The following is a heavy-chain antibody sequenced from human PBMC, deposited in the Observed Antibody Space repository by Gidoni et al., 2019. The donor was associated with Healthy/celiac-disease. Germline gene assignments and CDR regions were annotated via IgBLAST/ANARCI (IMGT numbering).Heavy chain of an antibody. V-gene: IGHV1-69*01. D-gene: IGHD2-2*01. Sequence: QVQLVQSGAEVKKPGSSVKVSRKASGGTFSSYARSWVRQAPGQGLEWMGGIIPIFGTANYAQKFQGRVTITADESTSTAYMELSSLRSEDTAVYYCAALSSYQQDWFDPWGQGTLVTVSS. CDR3: AALSSYQQDWFDP. CDR1: GGTFSSYA. J-gene: IGHJ5*02. CDR2: IIPIFGTA.